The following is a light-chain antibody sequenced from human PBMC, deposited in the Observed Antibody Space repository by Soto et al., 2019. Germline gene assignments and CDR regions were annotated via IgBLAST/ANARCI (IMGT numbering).Light chain of an antibody. J-gene: IGKJ4*01. Sequence: EIVMTQSPATLSVSPGERATLSCRAGQSVGSNLAWYQQKPGQAPRLLIYGASSRATGIPARFSGSGSGTEFTLTISSLQSEESAVYYCQHYNNRPLTFGGGAKVEIK. CDR3: QHYNNRPLT. CDR2: GAS. V-gene: IGKV3-15*01. CDR1: QSVGSN.